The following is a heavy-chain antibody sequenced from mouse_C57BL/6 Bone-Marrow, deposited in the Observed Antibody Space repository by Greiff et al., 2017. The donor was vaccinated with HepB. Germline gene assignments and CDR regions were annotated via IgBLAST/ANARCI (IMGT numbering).Heavy chain of an antibody. Sequence: EVQLQQSGPELVKPGASVKISCKASGYSFTGYYMNWVKQSPEKSLEWIGEINPSTGGTTYNQKFKAKATLTVDKSSSTAYMQLKSLTSEDSAVYYCARGGWITTVVGDYWGQGTTLTVSS. CDR2: INPSTGGT. CDR3: ARGGWITTVVGDY. J-gene: IGHJ2*01. D-gene: IGHD1-1*01. V-gene: IGHV1-42*01. CDR1: GYSFTGYY.